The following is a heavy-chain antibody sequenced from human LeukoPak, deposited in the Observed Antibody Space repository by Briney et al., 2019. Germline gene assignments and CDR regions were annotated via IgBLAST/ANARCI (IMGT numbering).Heavy chain of an antibody. CDR1: GFSFSSFE. Sequence: GGSLRLSCAASGFSFSSFEMNWVRQAPGKGLEWVSKIVTSSTIHYADSVRGRFTISRDNAKNSLFLQMNSLRVDDTATYYCARAGEMRYMDVWGKGTAVAVS. J-gene: IGHJ6*03. V-gene: IGHV3-48*03. D-gene: IGHD5-24*01. CDR2: IVTSSTI. CDR3: ARAGEMRYMDV.